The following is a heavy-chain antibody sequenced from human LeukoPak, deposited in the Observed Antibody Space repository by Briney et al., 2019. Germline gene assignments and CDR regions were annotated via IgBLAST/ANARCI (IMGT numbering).Heavy chain of an antibody. CDR3: ARDYYDFWSGYLWFDP. CDR2: IIPIFGTA. J-gene: IGHJ5*02. Sequence: ASVKVSCKASGYTFTSYAISWVRQAPGQGLEWMGGIIPIFGTANYAQKFQGRVTITADESTSTAYMELSSLRSEDTAVYYCARDYYDFWSGYLWFDPWGQGTLVTVSS. D-gene: IGHD3-3*01. V-gene: IGHV1-69*13. CDR1: GYTFTSYA.